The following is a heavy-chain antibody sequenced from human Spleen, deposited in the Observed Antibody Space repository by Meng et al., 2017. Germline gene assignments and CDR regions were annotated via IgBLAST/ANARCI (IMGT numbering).Heavy chain of an antibody. CDR2: IYPGDSDP. J-gene: IGHJ4*02. Sequence: KVSCKGSGYSFTSYWIGWVRQMPRKGLEWMGIIYPGDSDPRYSPSFQGQVTISADKSISTAYLQWSSLKASDTAMYYCARSRGSWYDYFDYWGQGTLVTVSS. V-gene: IGHV5-51*01. D-gene: IGHD6-13*01. CDR3: ARSRGSWYDYFDY. CDR1: GYSFTSYW.